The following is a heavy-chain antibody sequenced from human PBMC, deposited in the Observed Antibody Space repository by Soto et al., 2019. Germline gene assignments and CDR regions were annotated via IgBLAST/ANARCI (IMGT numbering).Heavy chain of an antibody. CDR3: ARGTHSTDSISSAETFDY. CDR1: GGSFSGYY. V-gene: IGHV4-34*01. D-gene: IGHD3-22*01. Sequence: TSETLSLTCAVYGGSFSGYYWSWIRQPPGKGLEWIGEINHSGSTNYNPSLKSRVTISVDTSKNQFSLKLSSVTAADTAVYYCARGTHSTDSISSAETFDYWGQGTLVTVSS. CDR2: INHSGST. J-gene: IGHJ4*02.